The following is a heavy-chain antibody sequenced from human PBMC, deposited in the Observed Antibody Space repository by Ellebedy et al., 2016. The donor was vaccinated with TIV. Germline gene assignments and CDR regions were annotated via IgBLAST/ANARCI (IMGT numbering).Heavy chain of an antibody. CDR1: GFTFSSYW. V-gene: IGHV3-7*03. D-gene: IGHD6-13*01. Sequence: GESLKISCAASGFTFSSYWMSWVRQAPGKGLEWVANIKQDGSEKYYVDSVKGRFTISRDNAKNSLYLQMNSLRAEDTAVYYCAGGAAGDPYYFDYWGQGTLVTVSS. CDR3: AGGAAGDPYYFDY. J-gene: IGHJ4*02. CDR2: IKQDGSEK.